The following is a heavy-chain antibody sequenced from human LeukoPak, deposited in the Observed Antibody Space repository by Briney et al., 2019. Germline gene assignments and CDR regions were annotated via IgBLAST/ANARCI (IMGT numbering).Heavy chain of an antibody. CDR3: ARRSGIAVAGAFDY. J-gene: IGHJ4*02. D-gene: IGHD6-19*01. CDR1: GFTFSSYS. CDR2: IGGSGVRT. V-gene: IGHV3-23*01. Sequence: GGSLRLSCAASGFTFSSYSMNWVRQAPGRGLEWVSGIGGSGVRTYYADSVKGRFTISRDNSRNTVYLQMNSLRAEDTAVYYCARRSGIAVAGAFDYWGQGTLVTVSS.